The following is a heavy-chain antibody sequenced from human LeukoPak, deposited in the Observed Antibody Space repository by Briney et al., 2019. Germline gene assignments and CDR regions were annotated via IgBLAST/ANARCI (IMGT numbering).Heavy chain of an antibody. CDR2: IRYDGSNK. CDR1: GVTFSSYG. Sequence: GGSLRLSCVASGVTFSSYGMHWVRQAPGKGLEWVAFIRYDGSNKYYADSVKGRFTISRDNSKNTLYLQMNSLRAEDTAVYCCANALDYYGSGSEIYWGQGTLVTVSS. CDR3: ANALDYYGSGSEIY. J-gene: IGHJ4*02. D-gene: IGHD3-10*01. V-gene: IGHV3-30*02.